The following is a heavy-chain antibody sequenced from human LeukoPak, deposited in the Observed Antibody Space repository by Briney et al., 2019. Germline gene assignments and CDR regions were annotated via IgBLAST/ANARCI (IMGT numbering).Heavy chain of an antibody. V-gene: IGHV3-23*01. Sequence: EGSLRLSCAASGFTFSTFAMIWVRQPPGKGLEWVSSIFPSGGEIHYADSVRGRFTISRDNSKSTLFLQMNSLRAEDTAIYYCATYRQVLLPFESWGQGTLVTVSS. J-gene: IGHJ4*02. CDR1: GFTFSTFA. CDR3: ATYRQVLLPFES. D-gene: IGHD2/OR15-2a*01. CDR2: IFPSGGEI.